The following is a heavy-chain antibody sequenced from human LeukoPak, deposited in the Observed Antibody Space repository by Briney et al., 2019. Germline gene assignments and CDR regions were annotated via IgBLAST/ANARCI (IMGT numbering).Heavy chain of an antibody. Sequence: PGGSLRLSCAAAGFTFSSYWMSWVRQLPGKGLEWVANIRQDGSEKYYVDSVKGRFSISRDNAKNSLYLQMNSLRPEDTAVYYCATSYCSGGTCYPQYFQHWGQGTLVTVSS. CDR1: GFTFSSYW. CDR2: IRQDGSEK. J-gene: IGHJ1*01. V-gene: IGHV3-7*01. D-gene: IGHD2-15*01. CDR3: ATSYCSGGTCYPQYFQH.